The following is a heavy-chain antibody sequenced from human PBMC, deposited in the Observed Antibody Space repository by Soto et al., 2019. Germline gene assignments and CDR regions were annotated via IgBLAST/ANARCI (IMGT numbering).Heavy chain of an antibody. CDR2: IYYSGTT. D-gene: IGHD1-26*01. V-gene: IGHV4-28*01. J-gene: IGHJ4*02. CDR1: GYSISSSNW. Sequence: QVQLQESGPGLVKPSDTLSLTCAVSGYSISSSNWWGWIRQPPGKGLEWIGYIYYSGTTYYNPSLKRGVTMSVDPSKNQFSLKLTSVTAVETVVYYCARREIQGPIDYWGQGTLVTVSS. CDR3: ARREIQGPIDY.